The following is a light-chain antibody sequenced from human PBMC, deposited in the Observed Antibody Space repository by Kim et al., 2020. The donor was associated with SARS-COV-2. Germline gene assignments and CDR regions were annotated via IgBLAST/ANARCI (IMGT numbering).Light chain of an antibody. J-gene: IGLJ2*01. Sequence: PGKPARITCGGNSIGSKSVHWYQEKPGQAPVLVISYDSDRPSGIPERFSGSNSGNTATLTISRVEAGDEADYYCQVWDSSSDHRVVFGGGTKLTVL. CDR1: SIGSKS. CDR3: QVWDSSSDHRVV. V-gene: IGLV3-21*04. CDR2: YDS.